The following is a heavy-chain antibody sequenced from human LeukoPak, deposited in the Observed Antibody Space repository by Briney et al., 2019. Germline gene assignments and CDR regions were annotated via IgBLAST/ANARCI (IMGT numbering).Heavy chain of an antibody. CDR1: GGTFSSYA. J-gene: IGHJ5*02. CDR2: IIPIFGTA. CDR3: ARDLKGIAALDWFDP. V-gene: IGHV1-69*05. D-gene: IGHD6-13*01. Sequence: SVKVSCKASGGTFSSYAISWVRQAPGQGLEWMGRIIPIFGTANYAQKFQGRVTITTDESTSTAYMELSSLRSENTAVYYCARDLKGIAALDWFDPWGQGTLVTVSS.